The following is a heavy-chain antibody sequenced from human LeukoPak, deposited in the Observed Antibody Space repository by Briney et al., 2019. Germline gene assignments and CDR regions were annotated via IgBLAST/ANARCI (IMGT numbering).Heavy chain of an antibody. J-gene: IGHJ6*03. CDR2: IYRTGTT. V-gene: IGHV4-59*01. Sequence: SETLSLTCTVSGGSIRSYYWAWIRQPPGTGLEWIGYIYRTGTTSYNPSLKSRVTISADTSKNQFSLRLTSVTAADTAVYYCTRGSIAYYYMDVWGKGTTVTISS. CDR3: TRGSIAYYYMDV. CDR1: GGSIRSYY. D-gene: IGHD3-22*01.